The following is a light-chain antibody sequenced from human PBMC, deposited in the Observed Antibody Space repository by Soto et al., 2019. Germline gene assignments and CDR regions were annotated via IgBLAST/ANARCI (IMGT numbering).Light chain of an antibody. CDR3: KQYNSYART. CDR2: KAS. Sequence: DIQMTQSPSTLCASVGDRVTITCRASQSISSWLAWYQQKPGKAPKLLIYKASSLESGVPSRFSGSGSGTEFTLTISSLQPDDFATYYCKQYNSYARTFGQGTKVDIK. V-gene: IGKV1-5*03. CDR1: QSISSW. J-gene: IGKJ1*01.